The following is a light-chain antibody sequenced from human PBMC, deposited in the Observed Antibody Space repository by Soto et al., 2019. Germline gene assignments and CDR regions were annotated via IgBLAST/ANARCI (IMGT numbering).Light chain of an antibody. CDR1: QSISTW. V-gene: IGKV1-5*01. J-gene: IGKJ4*01. CDR2: DGF. CDR3: QQYNSMSLT. Sequence: DIQMTQSPSTLSASVGDRVTITCRASQSISTWLAWYQMKPGKAPKLLIYDGFGLTSGVPSRFSGSGSGTEFTLTISSLQPEEFATYFCQQYNSMSLTVGGGTKVE.